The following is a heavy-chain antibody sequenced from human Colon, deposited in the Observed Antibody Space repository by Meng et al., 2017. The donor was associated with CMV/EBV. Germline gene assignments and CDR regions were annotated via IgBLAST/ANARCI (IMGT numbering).Heavy chain of an antibody. J-gene: IGHJ3*02. V-gene: IGHV3-30*04. Sequence: GESLKISCAASGFKFTSYAMNWVRQGPGKGLEWVAVISYDGNDIYAADSVKGRITISRDNSNNTLYLQINSLRAEDTAVYFCARSRARAVYYDFWSGPAPVFDIWGQGTMVTVSS. CDR3: ARSRARAVYYDFWSGPAPVFDI. CDR1: GFKFTSYA. CDR2: ISYDGNDI. D-gene: IGHD3-3*01.